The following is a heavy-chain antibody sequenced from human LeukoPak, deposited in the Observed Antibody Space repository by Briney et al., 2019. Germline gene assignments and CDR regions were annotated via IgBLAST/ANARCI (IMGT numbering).Heavy chain of an antibody. Sequence: PGGSLRLSCAASGFTFSDYYMSWIRQAPGKGLEWVSYISSSGSTIYYADSVKGRFTISRDNSNNTLFLQMNSLRADDTAVYYCALDRGYSSGTRAWGQGTLVTVSS. D-gene: IGHD5-18*01. J-gene: IGHJ5*02. V-gene: IGHV3-11*01. CDR2: ISSSGSTI. CDR3: ALDRGYSSGTRA. CDR1: GFTFSDYY.